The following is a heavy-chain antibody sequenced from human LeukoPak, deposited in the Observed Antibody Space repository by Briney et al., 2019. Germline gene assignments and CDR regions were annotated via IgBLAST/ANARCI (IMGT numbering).Heavy chain of an antibody. CDR1: GFTFSSYS. D-gene: IGHD3-10*01. V-gene: IGHV3-7*01. CDR2: VKQDGKEK. J-gene: IGHJ4*02. CDR3: ARAGTYHRC. Sequence: GGSPRLSCAASGFTFSSYSMTWVRQAPGKGLEWVANVKQDGKEKFYVDSVKGRLAISRDDATNSLYLQMNSLRVEDTAVYYCARAGTYHRCWGQGTLVTVSS.